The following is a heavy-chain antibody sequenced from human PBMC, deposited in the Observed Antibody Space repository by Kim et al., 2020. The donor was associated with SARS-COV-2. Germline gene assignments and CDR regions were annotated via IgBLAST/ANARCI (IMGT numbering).Heavy chain of an antibody. V-gene: IGHV1-46*01. CDR1: GYTFTSYY. Sequence: ASVKVSCKASGYTFTSYYMHWVRQAPGQGLEWMGIINPSDGSTSYAQKFQGRVTMTRDTSTSTVYMELSSLRSEDTAVYYCARGGSHYYNYYGIDVWGQGTTVTVSS. J-gene: IGHJ6*02. CDR2: INPSDGST. D-gene: IGHD3-10*01. CDR3: ARGGSHYYNYYGIDV.